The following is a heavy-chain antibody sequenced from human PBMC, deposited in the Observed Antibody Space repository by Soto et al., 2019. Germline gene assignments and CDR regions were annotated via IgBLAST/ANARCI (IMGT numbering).Heavy chain of an antibody. CDR2: IYYTGNT. CDR1: GGSISNSNYY. V-gene: IGHV4-39*01. J-gene: IGHJ4*02. D-gene: IGHD3-22*01. Sequence: LSLTYNVSGGSISNSNYYWGWIRQPPGKGLEWIGSIYYTGNTYYNPSLKSRVTISVDTSKNQFSLKLDSVTAADTAVYFCERHSIWLLLSDYWGQGSLVTVSS. CDR3: ERHSIWLLLSDY.